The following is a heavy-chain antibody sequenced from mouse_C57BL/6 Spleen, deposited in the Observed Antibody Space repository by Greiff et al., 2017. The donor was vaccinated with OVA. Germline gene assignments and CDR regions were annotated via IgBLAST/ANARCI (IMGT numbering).Heavy chain of an antibody. CDR2: IDPSDSYT. CDR1: GYTFTSYW. V-gene: IGHV1-69*01. Sequence: QVQLQQPGAELVMPGASVKLSCKASGYTFTSYWMPWVKQRPGQGLAWIGEIDPSDSYTNYNQKFKGKSTLTVDKSSSTAYMQLSSLTSEDSAVYYCARGNWDGFAYWGQGTLVTVSA. CDR3: ARGNWDGFAY. D-gene: IGHD4-1*01. J-gene: IGHJ3*01.